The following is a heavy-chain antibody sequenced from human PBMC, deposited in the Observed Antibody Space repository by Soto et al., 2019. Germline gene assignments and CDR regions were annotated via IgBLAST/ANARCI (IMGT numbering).Heavy chain of an antibody. CDR1: GYTFTSYG. J-gene: IGHJ6*02. D-gene: IGHD3-22*01. V-gene: IGHV1-18*01. Sequence: GASVKVSCKASGYTFTSYGISWVRQAPGQGLEWLGWISAYDGYTNYAQILQGRVSMTTDTSTKTAYMELRSLRSDDTAMYYRARGGFYDSSGARNYYYYGMNVWGQGTTVTVSS. CDR2: ISAYDGYT. CDR3: ARGGFYDSSGARNYYYYGMNV.